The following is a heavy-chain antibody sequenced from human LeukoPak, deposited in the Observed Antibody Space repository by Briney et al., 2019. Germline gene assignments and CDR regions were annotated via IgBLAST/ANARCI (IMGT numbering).Heavy chain of an antibody. CDR1: GFTFSSYG. CDR3: AKTYNSGWPDY. D-gene: IGHD6-19*01. Sequence: GGSLRLSCAASGFTFSSYGMHWVRQAPGKGLEWVAVIWYDGSNKYYADSVKGRFTISRDNSKNTLYLQMNSLRAEDTAVYYCAKTYNSGWPDYWGQGTLVTVSS. CDR2: IWYDGSNK. V-gene: IGHV3-33*06. J-gene: IGHJ4*02.